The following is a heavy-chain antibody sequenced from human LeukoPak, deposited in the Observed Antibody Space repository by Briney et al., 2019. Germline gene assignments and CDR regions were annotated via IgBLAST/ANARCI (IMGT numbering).Heavy chain of an antibody. J-gene: IGHJ4*02. CDR2: IIPIFGTA. CDR3: ARDRGITGTPTFDY. Sequence: SVKVSCKASGGTFIIYAISWVRQAPGQGLEWMGGIIPIFGTANYAQKFQGRVTITTDESTSTAYMELSSLRSEDTAVYYCARDRGITGTPTFDYWGQGTLVTVSS. CDR1: GGTFIIYA. V-gene: IGHV1-69*05. D-gene: IGHD1-7*01.